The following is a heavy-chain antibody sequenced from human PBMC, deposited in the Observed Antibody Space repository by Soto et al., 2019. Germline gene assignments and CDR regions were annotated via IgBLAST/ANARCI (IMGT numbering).Heavy chain of an antibody. J-gene: IGHJ3*02. CDR3: VRDVESPGISGSWGAFDI. D-gene: IGHD1-20*01. Sequence: QVQLQESGPGLVKPSETLSLICTVSGGSIRNYFWTWIRQPAGKGREWIGRIYSSGNTVYNASLKSRVTMSIDMSKNQFSLELSSMTAADTAVYYCVRDVESPGISGSWGAFDIWGQGTVVTVSS. CDR2: IYSSGNT. V-gene: IGHV4-4*07. CDR1: GGSIRNYF.